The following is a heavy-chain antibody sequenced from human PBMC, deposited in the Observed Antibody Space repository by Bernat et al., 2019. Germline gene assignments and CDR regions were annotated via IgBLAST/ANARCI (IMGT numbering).Heavy chain of an antibody. CDR1: GYCFTSYW. V-gene: IGHV5-10-1*03. CDR2: IDPSDSYT. CDR3: AVLGATIWGYGGDYMDV. J-gene: IGHJ6*03. Sequence: EVQLVQSGAEVKKPGESLRISCKGSGYCFTSYWISWVRQMPGKGLEWMGRIDPSDSYTNYSPSFQGHVTISADKSISTAYLQWSSLKASDTAMYYCAVLGATIWGYGGDYMDVWGKGTTVTVSS. D-gene: IGHD5-12*01.